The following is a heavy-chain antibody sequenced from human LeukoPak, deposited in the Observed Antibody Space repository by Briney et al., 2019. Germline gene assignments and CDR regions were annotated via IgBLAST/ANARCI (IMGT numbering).Heavy chain of an antibody. V-gene: IGHV3-7*01. J-gene: IGHJ4*02. Sequence: GGSLRHSCAASGFTFSSYWMSWVRQAPGKGPEWVAHIKQDASQEYHVDSVKGRFTISRDNAKNSLYLQMNSLRAEDTAVYYCARGVVYPAWSGPHWSDYWGQGALVTVSS. CDR2: IKQDASQE. D-gene: IGHD3-3*01. CDR1: GFTFSSYW. CDR3: ARGVVYPAWSGPHWSDY.